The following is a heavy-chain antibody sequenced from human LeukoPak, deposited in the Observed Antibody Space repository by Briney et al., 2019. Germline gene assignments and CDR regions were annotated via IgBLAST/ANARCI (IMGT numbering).Heavy chain of an antibody. J-gene: IGHJ4*02. CDR3: AKRGSGWSFDY. V-gene: IGHV3-23*01. D-gene: IGHD6-19*01. CDR2: TTGSGGTT. Sequence: GGSLRLSCAASGFTFSNYAMSWVRQAPGKGLEWVSATTGSGGTTNYADSVKGRFTISRDNSKNTLYLQMNSLRAEDTAVYYCAKRGSGWSFDYWGQGTLVTVSS. CDR1: GFTFSNYA.